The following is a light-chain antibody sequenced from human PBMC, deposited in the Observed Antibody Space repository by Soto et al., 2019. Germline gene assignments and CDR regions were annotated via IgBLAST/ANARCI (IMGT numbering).Light chain of an antibody. Sequence: EIVMTQSPATLSESPGERATLSCRASQSVSNNLAWYQQKPGQAPRLLIYGASSRATAIPDRFSGSGSGTDFTLTISRLEPEDFAVYYCQQYGSSPPITFGQGTRLEI. CDR1: QSVSNN. CDR3: QQYGSSPPIT. CDR2: GAS. J-gene: IGKJ5*01. V-gene: IGKV3-20*01.